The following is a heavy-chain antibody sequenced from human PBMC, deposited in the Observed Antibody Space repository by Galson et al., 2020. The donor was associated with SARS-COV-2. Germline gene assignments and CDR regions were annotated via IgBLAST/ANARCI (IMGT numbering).Heavy chain of an antibody. J-gene: IGHJ6*02. CDR3: ASREYSSSWYVPYYYYGMDV. V-gene: IGHV4-34*01. Sequence: SETLSLTCAVYGGSFSGYYWSWIRQPPGKGLEWIGEINHSGSTNYNPSLKSRVTISVDTSKNQFSLKLSSVTAADTAVYYCASREYSSSWYVPYYYYGMDVWGQGTTVTVSS. CDR1: GGSFSGYY. D-gene: IGHD6-13*01. CDR2: INHSGST.